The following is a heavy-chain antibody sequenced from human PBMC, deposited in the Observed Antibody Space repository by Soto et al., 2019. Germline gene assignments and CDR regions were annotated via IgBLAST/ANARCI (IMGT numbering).Heavy chain of an antibody. V-gene: IGHV4-34*01. CDR3: ARMDTAMVPFDY. CDR2: INHSGST. D-gene: IGHD5-18*01. J-gene: IGHJ4*02. CDR1: GGSFSGYY. Sequence: SETLSLTCAVYGGSFSGYYWSWIRQPPGKGLEWIGEINHSGSTNYNPSLKSRVTISVDTSKNQFSLKLSSVTAADTAVYYCARMDTAMVPFDYWGQGTLVTVSS.